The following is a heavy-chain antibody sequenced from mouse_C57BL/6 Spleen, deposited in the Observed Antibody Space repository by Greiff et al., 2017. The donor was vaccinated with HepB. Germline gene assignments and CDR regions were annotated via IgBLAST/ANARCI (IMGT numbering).Heavy chain of an antibody. V-gene: IGHV5-4*03. Sequence: EVMLVESGGGLVKPGGSLKLSCAASGFTFSSYAMSWVRQTPEKRLEWVATISAGGSYTYYPDNVKGRFTISRDNAKNNLYLQMSHLKSEDTAMYYCARSPYGSSYDWYFDVWGTGTTVTVSS. CDR3: ARSPYGSSYDWYFDV. CDR2: ISAGGSYT. CDR1: GFTFSSYA. D-gene: IGHD1-1*01. J-gene: IGHJ1*03.